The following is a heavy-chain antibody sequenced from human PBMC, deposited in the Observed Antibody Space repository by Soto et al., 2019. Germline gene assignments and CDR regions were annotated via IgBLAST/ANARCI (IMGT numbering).Heavy chain of an antibody. D-gene: IGHD6-13*01. Sequence: GGSLRLACAASGFTFSSYAMSWVRQAPGKGLEWVSAISGSGGSTYYADSVKGRFTISRDNSKNTVYLQMDSLRADDTAVYYCARYGQQLAPYAMDVWGQGTTVTVSS. CDR2: ISGSGGST. CDR3: ARYGQQLAPYAMDV. CDR1: GFTFSSYA. V-gene: IGHV3-23*01. J-gene: IGHJ6*02.